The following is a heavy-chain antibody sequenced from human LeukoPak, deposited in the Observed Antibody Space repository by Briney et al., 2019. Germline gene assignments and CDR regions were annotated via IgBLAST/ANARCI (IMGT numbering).Heavy chain of an antibody. V-gene: IGHV1-46*01. CDR1: GYTFTSYY. Sequence: ASVKVSCKASGYTFTSYYMHWVRQAPGQGLEWMGIINPSGGSTTYAQKFQGRVTMTRDTSTSTVYMELSSLRSGDTAVYYCARASSSTESHHWGQGTLVTVSS. J-gene: IGHJ5*02. D-gene: IGHD6-13*01. CDR2: INPSGGST. CDR3: ARASSSTESHH.